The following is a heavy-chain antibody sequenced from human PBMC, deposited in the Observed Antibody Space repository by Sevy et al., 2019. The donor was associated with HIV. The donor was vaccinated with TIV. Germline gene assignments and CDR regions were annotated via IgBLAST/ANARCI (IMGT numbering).Heavy chain of an antibody. D-gene: IGHD2-15*01. CDR3: ARDGDCSGGSCYASVYYYYYGMDV. J-gene: IGHJ6*02. CDR2: ISSSSYI. V-gene: IGHV3-21*01. CDR1: GFTFSSYS. Sequence: GGSLRLSCAASGFTFSSYSMNWVRQAPGKGLEWVSSISSSSYIYYADSVKGRFTISRDNPKNSLYLQMNSLRAEDTAVYYCARDGDCSGGSCYASVYYYYYGMDVWGQGTTVTVSS.